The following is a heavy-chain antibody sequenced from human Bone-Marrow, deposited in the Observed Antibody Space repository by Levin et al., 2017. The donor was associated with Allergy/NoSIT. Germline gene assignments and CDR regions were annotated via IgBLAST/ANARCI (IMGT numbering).Heavy chain of an antibody. Sequence: GGSLRLSCIVSGFTFSDAYMTWVRQTPGRGLEWVGRLKHKREGGTTAYAAPVKDTFTISKDESKHVVFLHMNRLKSEDTAVYDCNPASFCFDDSGYYSSDHWGQGTLVTVSS. CDR3: NPASFCFDDSGYYSSDH. CDR1: GFTFSDAY. V-gene: IGHV3-15*01. CDR2: LKHKREGGTT. J-gene: IGHJ4*02. D-gene: IGHD3-22*01.